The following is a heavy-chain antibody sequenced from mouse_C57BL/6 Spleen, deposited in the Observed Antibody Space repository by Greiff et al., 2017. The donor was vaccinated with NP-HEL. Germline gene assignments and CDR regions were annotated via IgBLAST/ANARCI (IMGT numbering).Heavy chain of an antibody. D-gene: IGHD3-2*02. CDR1: GFNIKDYY. V-gene: IGHV14-1*01. CDR3: TRGSSGYVGFAY. CDR2: IDPEDGDT. J-gene: IGHJ3*01. Sequence: EVKLEESGAELVRPGASVKLSCTASGFNIKDYYMHWVKQRPEQGLEWIGRIDPEDGDTEYAPKFQGKATMTADTSSNTAYLQLSSLTSEDTAVYYCTRGSSGYVGFAYWGQGTLVTVSA.